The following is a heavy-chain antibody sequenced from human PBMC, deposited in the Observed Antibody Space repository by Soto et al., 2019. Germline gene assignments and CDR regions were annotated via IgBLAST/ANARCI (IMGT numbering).Heavy chain of an antibody. CDR1: GFTFSSYA. J-gene: IGHJ3*02. CDR3: AKTANGWFSAFDI. CDR2: ISGSGGTT. V-gene: IGHV3-23*01. Sequence: EVQLLESGGGLVQPGGSLRLSCAASGFTFSSYAMSWVRQAPGKGLEWVSAISGSGGTTYYADSVKGRFTFSRDNSKNPLSLQMNSLRAGETGVYYCAKTANGWFSAFDIWGQGTMVTVSS. D-gene: IGHD6-19*01.